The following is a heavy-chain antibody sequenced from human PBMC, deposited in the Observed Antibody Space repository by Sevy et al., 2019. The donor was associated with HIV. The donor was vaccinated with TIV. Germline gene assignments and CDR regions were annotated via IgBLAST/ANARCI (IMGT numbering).Heavy chain of an antibody. CDR2: IYYTGTT. D-gene: IGHD3-10*02. Sequence: SETLSLTCTVSGGSISSSSYYWAWVRQPPGKGLEWVGNIYYTGTTSYNSSLKSRVTISVDRSQNLFSLQLTSVTAADTALYFCARPMSERTYATDVWGQGITVTVSS. CDR3: ARPMSERTYATDV. V-gene: IGHV4-39*01. J-gene: IGHJ6*02. CDR1: GGSISSSSYY.